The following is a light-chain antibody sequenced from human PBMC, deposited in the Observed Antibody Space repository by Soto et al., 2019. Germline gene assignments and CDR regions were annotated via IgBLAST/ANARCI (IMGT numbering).Light chain of an antibody. CDR2: KAS. CDR3: QQYESYPMT. CDR1: QSISSW. Sequence: DSQMTQYPSTLSASVGDRVTIACRASQSISSWLAWYQQKPGKAPKLLISKASTFQSGVPPRFSGSGSGTEFTLTISSLQPDEFTTSYCQQYESYPMTFGGGTKVEIK. V-gene: IGKV1-5*03. J-gene: IGKJ4*01.